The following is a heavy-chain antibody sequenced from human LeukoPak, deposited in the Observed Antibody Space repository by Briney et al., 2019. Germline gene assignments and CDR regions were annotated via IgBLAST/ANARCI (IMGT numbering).Heavy chain of an antibody. CDR1: GFTFSSYA. J-gene: IGHJ4*02. Sequence: GGSLRLSCAASGFTFSSYAMSWVRQTPGKGLEWVSSISDSGDETYYADSVRGRFTISRDNSKNTLYLQMKSLGGDDTALYYCAKCWRVVSGNWYLPFDSWGQGTLVTVSS. CDR3: AKCWRVVSGNWYLPFDS. V-gene: IGHV3-23*01. D-gene: IGHD6-13*01. CDR2: ISDSGDET.